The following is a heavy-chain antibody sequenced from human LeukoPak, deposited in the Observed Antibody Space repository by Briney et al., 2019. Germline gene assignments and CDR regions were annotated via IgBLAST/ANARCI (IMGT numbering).Heavy chain of an antibody. CDR1: GGSISSYY. CDR2: IYYSGST. J-gene: IGHJ4*02. D-gene: IGHD3-22*01. Sequence: SETLSLTCTVSGGSISSYYWSWIRQPPGKGLEWIGYIYYSGSTNYNPSLKSRVTISVDTSKNQFSLKLSSVTAADTAVYYCAREINYDSGVWGQGTLVTVSS. CDR3: AREINYDSGV. V-gene: IGHV4-59*01.